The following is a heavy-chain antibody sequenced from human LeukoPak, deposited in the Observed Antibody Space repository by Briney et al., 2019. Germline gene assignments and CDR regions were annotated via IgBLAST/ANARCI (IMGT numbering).Heavy chain of an antibody. D-gene: IGHD3-22*01. CDR2: IWYDGSNK. V-gene: IGHV3-33*01. CDR1: GFTFSSYG. CDR3: ARSTSYDSSGYPNY. Sequence: GGSLRLSCAASGFTFSSYGMHWVRQAPGKGLEWVAVIWYDGSNKYYADSVKGRFTISRDNSKNTLYLQMNSLRAEDTAVYYCARSTSYDSSGYPNYWGQGTLVTVSS. J-gene: IGHJ4*02.